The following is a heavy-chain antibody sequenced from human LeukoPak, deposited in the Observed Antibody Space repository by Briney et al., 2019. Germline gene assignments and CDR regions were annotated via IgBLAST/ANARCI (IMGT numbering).Heavy chain of an antibody. CDR2: IIPIFGTA. CDR3: ATVRYCSSTSCYTGQGNWFDP. V-gene: IGHV1-69*06. Sequence: SVKVSCKASGGTFSSYAISWVRQAPGQGLEWMGGIIPIFGTANYAQKFQGRVTMTEDTSTDTAYMELSSLRSEDTAVYYCATVRYCSSTSCYTGQGNWFDPWGQGTLVTVSS. D-gene: IGHD2-2*02. CDR1: GGTFSSYA. J-gene: IGHJ5*02.